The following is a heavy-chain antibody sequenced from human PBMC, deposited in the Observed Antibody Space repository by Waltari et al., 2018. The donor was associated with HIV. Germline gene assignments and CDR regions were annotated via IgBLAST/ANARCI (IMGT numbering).Heavy chain of an antibody. D-gene: IGHD3-22*01. CDR2: TNTSTGKP. V-gene: IGHV7-4-1*01. J-gene: IGHJ5*02. Sequence: VQLVQSGSELTKPGASVKVSFNGSVYCFTKYGINWVRQAPGEGLEWLGWTNTSTGKPTYTLDFTGPIVFSSETLSYTAYSVIHSLRSADTAISDGARLPPTTCNFDTHKWGWFHPWGQGTRVTVSS. CDR3: ARLPPTTCNFDTHKWGWFHP. CDR1: VYCFTKYG.